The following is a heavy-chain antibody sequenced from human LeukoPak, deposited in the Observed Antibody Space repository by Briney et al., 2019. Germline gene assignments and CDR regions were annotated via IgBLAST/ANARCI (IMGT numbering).Heavy chain of an antibody. D-gene: IGHD6-19*01. Sequence: ASVTVSCKASGYTFTSYAMHWVRQAPGQRLEWMGWINAGNGNTKYSQTFQGRATITRDTSASTAYMELSSLRSEDTAVYYCATVPAGAAGPYGMDVWGKGTTVTVSS. CDR1: GYTFTSYA. CDR3: ATVPAGAAGPYGMDV. J-gene: IGHJ6*04. V-gene: IGHV1-3*01. CDR2: INAGNGNT.